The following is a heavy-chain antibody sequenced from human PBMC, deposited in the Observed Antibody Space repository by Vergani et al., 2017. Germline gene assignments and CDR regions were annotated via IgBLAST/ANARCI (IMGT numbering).Heavy chain of an antibody. CDR3: ARDTGSNWNDYYYYGMDV. J-gene: IGHJ6*02. CDR1: GGTFSSYA. CDR2: IIPIFGTA. Sequence: QVQLVQSGAEVKKPGSSVKVSCKASGGTFSSYAISWVRQAPGQGLEWMGRIIPIFGTANYAQKFQGRVTITADESTSTAYMELSSLRSEDTAVYYCARDTGSNWNDYYYYGMDVWGQGTTVTVSS. D-gene: IGHD1-20*01. V-gene: IGHV1-69*13.